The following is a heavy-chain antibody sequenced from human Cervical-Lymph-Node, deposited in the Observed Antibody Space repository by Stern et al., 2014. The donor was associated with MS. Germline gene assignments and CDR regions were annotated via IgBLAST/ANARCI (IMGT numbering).Heavy chain of an antibody. V-gene: IGHV3-15*02. D-gene: IGHD2-15*01. J-gene: IGHJ4*02. Sequence: EVQLGESGGALVKPGGSLRISCAGSGFTFSNAWMNWVRQAPGKGLEWVGRIKSKADGETTDYAAPVKGRFTISRDDSRNTLYLQMNSLKTEDTGVYYCTTEGIIVVVAADYWGQGTLVTVSS. CDR3: TTEGIIVVVAADY. CDR1: GFTFSNAW. CDR2: IKSKADGETT.